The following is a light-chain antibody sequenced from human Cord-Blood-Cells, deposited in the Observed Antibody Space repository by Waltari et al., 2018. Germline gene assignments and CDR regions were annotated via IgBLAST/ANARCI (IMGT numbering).Light chain of an antibody. CDR3: SSYAGSNNLGV. CDR1: SSDVGGYKY. V-gene: IGLV2-8*01. J-gene: IGLJ2*01. Sequence: QFALTQPPSAAGSPGQSGTISCTGTSSDVGGYKYVSWSQQHPGKAPKLMIYEVSKRPSGVPDLFSGSKSGNTASLTVSGLQAEDEADYYCSSYAGSNNLGVFGGGTKLTVL. CDR2: EVS.